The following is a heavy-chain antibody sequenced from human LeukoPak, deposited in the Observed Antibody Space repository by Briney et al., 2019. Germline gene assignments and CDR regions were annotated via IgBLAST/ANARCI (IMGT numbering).Heavy chain of an antibody. CDR2: ISSSSSYI. J-gene: IGHJ4*02. D-gene: IGHD2-2*01. CDR3: ARRYCSSTSCYVNDY. CDR1: GFTFSTYA. Sequence: GGSLRLSCAASGFTFSTYAMNWVRQAPGKGLEWVSSISSSSSYIYYADSVKGRFTISRDNAKNSLYLQMNSLRAEDTAMYYCARRYCSSTSCYVNDYWGQGTLVTVSS. V-gene: IGHV3-21*01.